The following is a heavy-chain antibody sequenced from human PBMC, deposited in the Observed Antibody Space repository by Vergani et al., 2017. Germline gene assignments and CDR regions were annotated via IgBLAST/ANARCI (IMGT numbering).Heavy chain of an antibody. CDR3: ARQMGGYRNPGDSFDI. J-gene: IGHJ3*02. CDR2: IIPVYGTA. V-gene: IGHV1-69*12. D-gene: IGHD3-16*01. Sequence: QVQLAQSGAEVKKPGSSVKVSCKASGGTFKNYAISWVRLAPGQGLEWMGGIIPVYGTASYAEKFQVRVTITADEATSTAYMELSSLRSDDTAVYYCARQMGGYRNPGDSFDIWGQGTMLTVSS. CDR1: GGTFKNYA.